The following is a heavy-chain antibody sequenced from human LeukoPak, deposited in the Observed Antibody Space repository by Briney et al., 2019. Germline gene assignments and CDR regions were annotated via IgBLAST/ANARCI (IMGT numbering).Heavy chain of an antibody. CDR2: IYPGDSDT. Sequence: GESLKISCKGSGYRFASYWIAWVRQMPGNGREWMGIIYPGDSDTRYSPSFQGQVTISADKSISTAYLQWSSLKASDTAMYYCARQGSYFDYWAQGTLVTVSS. CDR1: GYRFASYW. J-gene: IGHJ4*02. CDR3: ARQGSYFDY. V-gene: IGHV5-51*01.